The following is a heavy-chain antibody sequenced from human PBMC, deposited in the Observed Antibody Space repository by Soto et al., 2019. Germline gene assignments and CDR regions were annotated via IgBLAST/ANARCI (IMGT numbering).Heavy chain of an antibody. CDR2: MNPNSGNT. CDR1: GYTFTSYD. D-gene: IGHD5-18*01. CDR3: ARAGYSYGTNWFDP. J-gene: IGHJ5*02. V-gene: IGHV1-8*01. Sequence: QVQLVQSGAEVKKPGASVKVSCKASGYTFTSYDINWVRQATGQGLEWMGWMNPNSGNTGYAQKFQGRVTMTRHTSISTAYMELSSLRSEDTAVYYCARAGYSYGTNWFDPWGQGTLVTVSS.